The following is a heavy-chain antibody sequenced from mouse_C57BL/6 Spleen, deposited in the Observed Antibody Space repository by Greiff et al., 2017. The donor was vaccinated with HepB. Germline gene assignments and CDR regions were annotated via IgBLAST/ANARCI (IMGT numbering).Heavy chain of an antibody. V-gene: IGHV1-7*01. Sequence: QVQLQQSGAELAKPGASVKLSCKASGYTFTSYWMHWVKQRPGQGLEWIGYINPSSGYTKYNQKFKDTSTLTADKSSSTAYMQLSSLTYEDSAVYYCAREVYSMGDFDVWGTGTTVTVSS. CDR1: GYTFTSYW. CDR3: AREVYSMGDFDV. D-gene: IGHD2-10*02. CDR2: INPSSGYT. J-gene: IGHJ1*03.